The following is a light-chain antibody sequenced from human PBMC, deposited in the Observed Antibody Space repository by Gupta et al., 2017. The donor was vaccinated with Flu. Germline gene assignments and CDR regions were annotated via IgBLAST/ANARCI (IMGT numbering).Light chain of an antibody. CDR3: ASWDDSLRVRV. J-gene: IGLJ3*02. V-gene: IGLV1-47*01. CDR2: RDN. CDR1: SSNIGRDY. Sequence: QSVLTQPSSASGATGQRVTISCSGSSSNIGRDYVYWYQQCPGKAPKVLIYRDNQRPSGVPDRFSGSKSGTSASLAISGLRSEDEADYYCASWDDSLRVRVFGGGTKLTVL.